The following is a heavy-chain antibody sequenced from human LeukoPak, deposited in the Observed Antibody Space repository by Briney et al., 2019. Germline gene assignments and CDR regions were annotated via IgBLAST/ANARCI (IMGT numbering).Heavy chain of an antibody. D-gene: IGHD6-19*01. CDR2: INPNSGGT. J-gene: IGHJ4*02. V-gene: IGHV1-2*02. CDR3: ARDPSRCASGPGFDY. Sequence: ASVKVSCKASGYTFTSYYMHWVRQAPGQGLEWMGWINPNSGGTNYAQKFQGRVTMTRDTSISTAYMELSRLRSDDTAVYYCARDPSRCASGPGFDYWGQGTLVTVSS. CDR1: GYTFTSYY.